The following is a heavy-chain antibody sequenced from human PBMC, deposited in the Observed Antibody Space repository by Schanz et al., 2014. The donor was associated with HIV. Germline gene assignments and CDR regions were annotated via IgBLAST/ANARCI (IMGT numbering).Heavy chain of an antibody. CDR3: ARDVPSGGFDY. CDR1: GDSISSGGYY. CDR2: IYYSGST. D-gene: IGHD3-10*01. J-gene: IGHJ4*02. V-gene: IGHV4-31*03. Sequence: QLQESGPGLVEPSETLSLTCNVSGDSISSGGYYWSWIRQHPGKGLEWIGYIYYSGSTYYNPSLKSRVSISVDTSKNRFSLKLSSVTAADTAVYYCARDVPSGGFDYWGQGTLVTVSS.